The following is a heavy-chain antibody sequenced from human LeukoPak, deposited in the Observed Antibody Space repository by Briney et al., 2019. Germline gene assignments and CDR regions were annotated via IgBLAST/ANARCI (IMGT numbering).Heavy chain of an antibody. V-gene: IGHV4-39*01. CDR1: GGSISSSSYY. J-gene: IGHJ4*02. CDR3: ARLIGVYYGSGSYYLTDY. CDR2: IYYSGST. Sequence: PSETLSLTCTVSGGSISSSSYYWGWIRQPPGKGLEWIGSIYYSGSTYYNPSLKSRVTISVDTSKNQFSLKLSSVTAADTAVYYCARLIGVYYGSGSYYLTDYWGQGTLVTVSS. D-gene: IGHD3-10*01.